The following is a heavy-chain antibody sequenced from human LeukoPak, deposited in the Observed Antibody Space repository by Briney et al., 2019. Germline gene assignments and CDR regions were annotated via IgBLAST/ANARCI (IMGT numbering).Heavy chain of an antibody. J-gene: IGHJ4*02. CDR1: GGSIGSYY. V-gene: IGHV4-59*08. D-gene: IGHD3-10*01. CDR2: IYYSGST. Sequence: SETLSLTCTVSGGSIGSYYWSWIRQPPGKGLEWIGYIYYSGSTNYNPSLKSRVTISVDTSKNQFSLKLSSVTAADTAVYYCARLMVRGVNDYWGQGTLVTVSS. CDR3: ARLMVRGVNDY.